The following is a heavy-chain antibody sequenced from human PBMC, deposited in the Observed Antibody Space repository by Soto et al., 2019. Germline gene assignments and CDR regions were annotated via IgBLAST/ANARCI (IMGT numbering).Heavy chain of an antibody. V-gene: IGHV3-23*01. CDR3: ARARITMVRGVIEFDY. CDR2: ISGSGDST. Sequence: GGSLRLSCAASGFTFSSYAMNWVRQAPGKGLEWVSVISGSGDSTYYADSVKGRFTISRDNSKNTLYLQMNSLRAEDTAVYYCARARITMVRGVIEFDYWGQGTLVTVSS. J-gene: IGHJ4*02. CDR1: GFTFSSYA. D-gene: IGHD3-10*01.